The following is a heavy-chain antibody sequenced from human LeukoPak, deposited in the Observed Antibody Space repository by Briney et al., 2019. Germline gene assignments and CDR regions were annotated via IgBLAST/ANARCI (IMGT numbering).Heavy chain of an antibody. J-gene: IGHJ6*03. Sequence: GGSLRLSCAASGFTFSSYEMNWVRQAPGKGLEWVSYISSSGSTIYYADSVKGRFTISRDNAKNSVYLQMNRLRAEDTAVYYCARVRREMKRSLGRTTEYSYYYYMDVWGKGTTVTVSS. CDR2: ISSSGSTI. V-gene: IGHV3-48*03. CDR1: GFTFSSYE. D-gene: IGHD1/OR15-1a*01. CDR3: ARVRREMKRSLGRTTEYSYYYYMDV.